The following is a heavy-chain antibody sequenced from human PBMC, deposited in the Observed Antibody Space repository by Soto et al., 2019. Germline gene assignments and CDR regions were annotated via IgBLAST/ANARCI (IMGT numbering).Heavy chain of an antibody. V-gene: IGHV4-30-4*01. Sequence: KASETLSLTCTVSGGSISSGDYYWSWIRQPPGKGLEWIGYIYYSGSTYYNPSLKSRVTKSVDTSKNQFSLKLSSVTAADTAVYYCARRAINYYYGSGSPIYDAFDIWGQGTMVTVSS. J-gene: IGHJ3*02. CDR1: GGSISSGDYY. CDR3: ARRAINYYYGSGSPIYDAFDI. D-gene: IGHD3-10*01. CDR2: IYYSGST.